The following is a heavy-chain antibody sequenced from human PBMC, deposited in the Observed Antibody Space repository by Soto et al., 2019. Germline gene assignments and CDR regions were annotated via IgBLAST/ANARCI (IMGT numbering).Heavy chain of an antibody. CDR2: ISGSGGST. D-gene: IGHD5-12*01. J-gene: IGHJ4*02. V-gene: IGHV3-23*01. Sequence: EVQLLESGGGLVQPGGSLRLSCAASGFTFSSYAMSWVRQAPGKGLEWVSAISGSGGSTYYADSVKGRFTISRDNSKNTLYLQKNSLRAEETAVYYCAKVLIMDIVAQFDHWGQGTLVTVSS. CDR1: GFTFSSYA. CDR3: AKVLIMDIVAQFDH.